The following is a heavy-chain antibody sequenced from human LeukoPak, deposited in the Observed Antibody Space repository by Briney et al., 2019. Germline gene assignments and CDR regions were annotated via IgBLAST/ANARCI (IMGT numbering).Heavy chain of an antibody. D-gene: IGHD3-10*01. J-gene: IGHJ5*02. Sequence: SETLSLTCAVYGGSFSGYYWSWIRQPPGKGLEWIGEINHSGSTNYNPSLKSRVTISVDTSKNQFSLKLSSVTAADTAVYYCARRSHYYGSGSYWKTAWFDPWGQGTLVTVSS. V-gene: IGHV4-34*01. CDR2: INHSGST. CDR3: ARRSHYYGSGSYWKTAWFDP. CDR1: GGSFSGYY.